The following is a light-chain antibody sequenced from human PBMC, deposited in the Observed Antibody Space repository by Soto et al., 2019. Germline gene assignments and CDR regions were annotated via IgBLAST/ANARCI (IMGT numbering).Light chain of an antibody. V-gene: IGKV1-5*03. J-gene: IGKJ4*01. Sequence: DIQMTQSPSTLSASVGDRVTITCRASQSINNWLAWYQQKPGKAPKFLIYKASNLESGVPSRFSGSGSGPEFTLTISSLQPYDFATYYCQQYNTYPLTFGGGTKVEIK. CDR1: QSINNW. CDR2: KAS. CDR3: QQYNTYPLT.